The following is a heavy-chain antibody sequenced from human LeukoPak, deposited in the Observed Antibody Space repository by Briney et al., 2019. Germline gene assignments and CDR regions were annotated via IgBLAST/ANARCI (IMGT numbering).Heavy chain of an antibody. D-gene: IGHD5/OR15-5a*01. J-gene: IGHJ4*02. Sequence: NPSETLSLTCTVSGVSISSYYWTWIRQSAGKGLEWIGRIYTSGSTYYNPSLKSRVSMSVDTSKNQFSLKLSSVTAADTAVYYCARGSFYRRAGTAYYFDYWGQGTLVTVSS. V-gene: IGHV4-4*07. CDR2: IYTSGST. CDR1: GVSISSYY. CDR3: ARGSFYRRAGTAYYFDY.